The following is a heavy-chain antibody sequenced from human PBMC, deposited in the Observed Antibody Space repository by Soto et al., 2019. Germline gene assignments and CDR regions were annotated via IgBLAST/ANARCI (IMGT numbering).Heavy chain of an antibody. CDR3: ARAVVGSSWPAGYYYGMDV. CDR2: IIPIFGTA. V-gene: IGHV1-69*01. D-gene: IGHD6-13*01. Sequence: QVQLVQSGAEVKKPGSSVKVSCKASGGTFSSYAISWVRQAPGQGLEWMGGIIPIFGTANYAQKFQGRVTITADESTSTAYMELSSLRSEDTAVYYCARAVVGSSWPAGYYYGMDVWGQGTTVTVSS. CDR1: GGTFSSYA. J-gene: IGHJ6*02.